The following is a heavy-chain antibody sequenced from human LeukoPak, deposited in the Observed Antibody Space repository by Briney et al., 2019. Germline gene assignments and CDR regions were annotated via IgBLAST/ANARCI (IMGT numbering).Heavy chain of an antibody. CDR2: IKQDGSEK. D-gene: IGHD3-10*01. CDR3: AKGGNSMVRGVISRFDY. CDR1: GFTFSSYW. Sequence: GGSLRLSCAASGFTFSSYWMSWVRQAPGKGLEWVANIKQDGSEKYYVDSVKGRFTISRDNAKNSLYLQMNSLRAEDTAVYYCAKGGNSMVRGVISRFDYWGQGTLVTVSS. J-gene: IGHJ4*02. V-gene: IGHV3-7*01.